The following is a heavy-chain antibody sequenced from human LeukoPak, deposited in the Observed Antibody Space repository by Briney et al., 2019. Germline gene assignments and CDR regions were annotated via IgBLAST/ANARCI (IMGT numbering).Heavy chain of an antibody. V-gene: IGHV3-30-3*01. CDR1: GFTFSSYA. D-gene: IGHD7-27*01. J-gene: IGHJ4*02. CDR3: ARDPEITGVPNFDY. CDR2: ISYDGSNK. Sequence: GGSLRLSCAASGFTFSSYAMHWVRQAPGKGLEWVAVISYDGSNKYYADSVKGRFTISRDNSKNTLYLQMNSLRAEDTAVYCCARDPEITGVPNFDYWGQGTLVTVSS.